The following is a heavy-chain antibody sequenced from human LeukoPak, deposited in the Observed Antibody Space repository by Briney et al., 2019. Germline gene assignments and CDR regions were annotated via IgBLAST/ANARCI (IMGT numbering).Heavy chain of an antibody. CDR3: ARDPWQWLAFWFDP. Sequence: ASVKVSCKAFGYTFTGYWMHWVRQAPGQGPEWMGVISPSGGSTIYAQKFKGRVTLTRDMSTSTDYLELSRLRSDDTAVYYCARDPWQWLAFWFDPWGQGTLVTVSS. CDR2: ISPSGGST. CDR1: GYTFTGYW. V-gene: IGHV1-46*01. J-gene: IGHJ5*02. D-gene: IGHD6-19*01.